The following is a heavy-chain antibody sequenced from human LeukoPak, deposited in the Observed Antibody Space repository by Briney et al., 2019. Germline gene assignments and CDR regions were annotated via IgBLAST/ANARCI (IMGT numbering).Heavy chain of an antibody. Sequence: GGSLRLSCTASGFTFSGSDMHWVRQAPGKGLEWVANIKQDGTEKYYVDSVEGRFTISRDNAKNSLYLQMNSLRVEDTAVYYCATQYDFWSGYYFDHWGQGNLVTVSS. CDR3: ATQYDFWSGYYFDH. V-gene: IGHV3-7*01. CDR2: IKQDGTEK. CDR1: GFTFSGSD. J-gene: IGHJ4*02. D-gene: IGHD3-3*01.